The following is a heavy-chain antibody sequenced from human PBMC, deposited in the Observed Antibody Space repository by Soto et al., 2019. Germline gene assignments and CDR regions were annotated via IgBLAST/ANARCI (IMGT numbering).Heavy chain of an antibody. V-gene: IGHV3-9*01. CDR1: GFTFDDYA. D-gene: IGHD4-4*01. Sequence: EVQLVESGGGLVQPGRSLRLSCAASGFTFDDYAMHWVRQAPGKGLEWVSGISWNSGSIGYADSVKGRFTISRDNAKNSLYRQMKRLRAEDTALYYCAKSNYVPPGEHERSGVPSSEDYFDYYGMDVWGQGTTVTVSS. CDR3: AKSNYVPPGEHERSGVPSSEDYFDYYGMDV. CDR2: ISWNSGSI. J-gene: IGHJ6*02.